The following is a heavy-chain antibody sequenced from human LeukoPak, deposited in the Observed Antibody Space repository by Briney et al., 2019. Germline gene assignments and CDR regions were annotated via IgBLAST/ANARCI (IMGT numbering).Heavy chain of an antibody. D-gene: IGHD5-24*01. Sequence: ASVRVSCKASGYTFTSYYMHWVRQAPGQGLEWMGIINPSGGSTSYAQKFQGRVTMTRDTSTSTLYMELSSLRPEDTAVYYCARDGWSEMGTILREVVSDYWGQGTLVTVSS. V-gene: IGHV1-46*01. J-gene: IGHJ4*02. CDR3: ARDGWSEMGTILREVVSDY. CDR2: INPSGGST. CDR1: GYTFTSYY.